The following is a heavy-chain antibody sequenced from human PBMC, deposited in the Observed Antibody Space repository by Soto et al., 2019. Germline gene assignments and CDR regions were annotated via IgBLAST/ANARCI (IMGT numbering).Heavy chain of an antibody. V-gene: IGHV4-31*03. D-gene: IGHD2-2*01. CDR3: ARARDCSSTSCYAPQHWFDP. Sequence: SETLSLTCTVSGGSISSGGYYWSWIRQHPGKGLEWIGYIYYSGSTYYNPSLKSRVTISVDTSKNQFSLKLSSVTAADTAVYYCARARDCSSTSCYAPQHWFDPSSQRTSVTVSS. J-gene: IGHJ5*02. CDR1: GGSISSGGYY. CDR2: IYYSGST.